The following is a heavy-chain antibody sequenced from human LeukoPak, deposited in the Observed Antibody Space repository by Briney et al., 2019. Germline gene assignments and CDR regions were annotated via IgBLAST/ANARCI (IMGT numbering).Heavy chain of an antibody. CDR3: ARVVVVAATRGTWYFDL. CDR2: SIAYNGNI. V-gene: IGHV1-18*01. J-gene: IGHJ2*01. Sequence: ASVKVSCKASGYTFSNYGITWVRQAPGQGLEWMGWSIAYNGNINYAQKVQGRVTMTTDTSTSTAYMELRSLRSDDTAVYYCARVVVVAATRGTWYFDLWGRGALVTVSS. D-gene: IGHD2-15*01. CDR1: GYTFSNYG.